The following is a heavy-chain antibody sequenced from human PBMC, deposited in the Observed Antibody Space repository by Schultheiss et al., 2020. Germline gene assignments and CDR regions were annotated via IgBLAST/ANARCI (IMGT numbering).Heavy chain of an antibody. CDR3: AKQNYPIPTHPGIAVAGGAVDY. J-gene: IGHJ4*02. D-gene: IGHD6-19*01. CDR2: ISYDGSNK. Sequence: GESLKISCAASGFTFSSYAMHWVRQAPGKGLEWVAVISYDGSNKYYADSVKGRFTISRDNSKNTLYLQMNSLRAEDTAVYYCAKQNYPIPTHPGIAVAGGAVDYWGQGTLVTVSS. CDR1: GFTFSSYA. V-gene: IGHV3-30*04.